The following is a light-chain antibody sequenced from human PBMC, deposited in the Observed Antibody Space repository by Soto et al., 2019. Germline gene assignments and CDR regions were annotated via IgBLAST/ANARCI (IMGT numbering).Light chain of an antibody. CDR1: STDVGGYNY. CDR2: EVS. Sequence: QSALTQPPSAAGSPGQSVTISCTGTSTDVGGYNYVSWYQQYPGKAPKLMIYEVSKRPSGVPDRFSGSKSGNTASLTVSGLQAEDEADYYCMQALQTPRTFGQGTK. CDR3: MQALQTPRT. V-gene: IGLV2-8*01. J-gene: IGLJ3*02.